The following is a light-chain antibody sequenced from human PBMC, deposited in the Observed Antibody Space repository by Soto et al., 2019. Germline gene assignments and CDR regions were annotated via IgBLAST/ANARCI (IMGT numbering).Light chain of an antibody. V-gene: IGLV2-23*02. CDR3: SSYAGNGAGV. J-gene: IGLJ3*02. CDR1: GGDVRNYDL. CDR2: EVN. Sequence: QSALTQPASVSGSPGQSITISCAGSGGDVRNYDLLSWYQQIPGKAPKLIIFEVNRRPSGVSDRFSGSKSGNTASLTISGLPAEDDADFLCSSYAGNGAGVFGGGTNLTV.